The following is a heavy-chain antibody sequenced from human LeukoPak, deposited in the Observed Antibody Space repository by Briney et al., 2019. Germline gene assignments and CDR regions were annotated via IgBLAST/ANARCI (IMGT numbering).Heavy chain of an antibody. CDR2: IYYSGST. V-gene: IGHV4-59*11. D-gene: IGHD6-13*01. CDR1: GGSISSHY. Sequence: SETLSLTCTVSGGSISSHYWSWIRQPPGKGLEWIGYIYYSGSTNYNPSLKGRVTISVDTSKNQFSLKLSSVTAADTAVYYCARGSKSSSWFNWFDPWGQGTLVTVSS. CDR3: ARGSKSSSWFNWFDP. J-gene: IGHJ5*02.